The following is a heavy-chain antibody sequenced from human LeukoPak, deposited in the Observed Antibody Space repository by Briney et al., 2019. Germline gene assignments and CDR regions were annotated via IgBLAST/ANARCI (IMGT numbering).Heavy chain of an antibody. CDR1: GYSFTSYW. Sequence: GESLKISCKGSGYSFTSYWIGWVRQMPGKGPEWMGIIYPGDSDTRYSPSFQGQVTISADKSISTAYLQWSSLKASDTAMYYCARHQHYYGSGSLDYYYGMDVWGKGTTVTVSS. V-gene: IGHV5-51*01. J-gene: IGHJ6*04. CDR3: ARHQHYYGSGSLDYYYGMDV. D-gene: IGHD3-10*01. CDR2: IYPGDSDT.